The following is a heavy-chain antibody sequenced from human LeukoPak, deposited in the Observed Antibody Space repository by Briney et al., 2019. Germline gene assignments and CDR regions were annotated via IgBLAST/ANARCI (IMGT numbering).Heavy chain of an antibody. CDR1: GGSISSYY. D-gene: IGHD6-19*01. J-gene: IGHJ3*02. Sequence: SETLSLTCTVSGGSISSYYWSWIRQPPGKGLEWIGYIYYSGSTNYNPSLKSRVTISVDTSKNQFSLKLSSVTAADTAVYYCARDHLAVAGTEVGAFDIWGQGTMVTVSS. CDR2: IYYSGST. V-gene: IGHV4-59*12. CDR3: ARDHLAVAGTEVGAFDI.